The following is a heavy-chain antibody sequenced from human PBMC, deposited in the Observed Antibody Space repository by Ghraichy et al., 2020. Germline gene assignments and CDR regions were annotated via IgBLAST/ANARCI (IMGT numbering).Heavy chain of an antibody. CDR2: IIPIFGTA. CDR3: ARSRVGATTLVYLVGYFDL. V-gene: IGHV1-69*13. J-gene: IGHJ2*01. CDR1: GGTFSSYA. D-gene: IGHD1-26*01. Sequence: SVKVSCKASGGTFSSYAISWVRQAPGQGLEWMGGIIPIFGTANYAQKFQGRVTITADESTSTAYMELSSLRSEDTAVYYCARSRVGATTLVYLVGYFDLWGRGTLVTVSS.